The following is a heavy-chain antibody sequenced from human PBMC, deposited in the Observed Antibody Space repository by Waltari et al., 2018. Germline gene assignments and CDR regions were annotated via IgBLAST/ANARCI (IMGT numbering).Heavy chain of an antibody. J-gene: IGHJ5*02. V-gene: IGHV3-7*01. D-gene: IGHD6-13*01. CDR2: IKQDGSEK. Sequence: VQLVESGGGLVQPGGSLRISCAAAGFTFSSTWMSWVRQPPGKGLEWVANIKQDGSEKYYVDSVKGRFTISRDNAKNSLYLQMNSLRAEDTAVYYCAREKIPGIAAARSGWFDPWGQGTLVTVSS. CDR1: GFTFSSTW. CDR3: AREKIPGIAAARSGWFDP.